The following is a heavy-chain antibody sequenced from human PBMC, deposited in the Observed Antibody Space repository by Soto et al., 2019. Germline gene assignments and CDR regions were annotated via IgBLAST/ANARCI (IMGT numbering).Heavy chain of an antibody. V-gene: IGHV3-30*18. CDR2: ISYDGSNK. Sequence: VGSLRLSCAASGFTFSSYGMHWVRQAPGKGLEWVAVISYDGSNKYYADSVKGRFTISRDNSKNTLYLQMNSLGAEDTAVYYCAKDLTGTTYYYYYGMDVWGQGTTVTVSS. D-gene: IGHD1-7*01. CDR1: GFTFSSYG. J-gene: IGHJ6*02. CDR3: AKDLTGTTYYYYYGMDV.